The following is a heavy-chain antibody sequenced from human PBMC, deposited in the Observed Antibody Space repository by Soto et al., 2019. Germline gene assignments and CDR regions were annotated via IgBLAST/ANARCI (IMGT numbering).Heavy chain of an antibody. CDR3: ARDRFTRVGSFSYAFDM. Sequence: GGSLRLSCAASGFIFSSYAMSWVRQAPGKGLEWVSALTDSGGSTYYGDSVQGRFTITRDNSKNTLYLQMNSLRAEDTAVYYCARDRFTRVGSFSYAFDMWGQGTMVTVSS. J-gene: IGHJ3*02. CDR2: LTDSGGST. D-gene: IGHD3-16*02. CDR1: GFIFSSYA. V-gene: IGHV3-23*01.